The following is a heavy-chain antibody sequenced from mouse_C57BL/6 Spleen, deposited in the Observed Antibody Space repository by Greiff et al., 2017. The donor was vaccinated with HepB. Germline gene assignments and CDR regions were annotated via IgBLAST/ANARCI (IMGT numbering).Heavy chain of an antibody. CDR2: IYPGSGNT. CDR3: ARDYLDY. J-gene: IGHJ2*01. CDR1: GYSFTSYY. V-gene: IGHV1-66*01. D-gene: IGHD1-1*02. Sequence: QVQLKESGPELVKPGASVKISCKASGYSFTSYYIHWVKQRPGQGLEWIGWIYPGSGNTKYNEKFKGKATLTADTSSSTAYMQLSSLTSEDSAVYYCARDYLDYWGQGTTLTVSS.